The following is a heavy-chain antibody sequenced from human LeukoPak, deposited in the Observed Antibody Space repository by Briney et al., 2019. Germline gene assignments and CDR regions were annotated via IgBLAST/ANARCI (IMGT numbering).Heavy chain of an antibody. CDR1: GFTFDNYA. Sequence: GGSLRLSCAASGFTFDNYAMNWVRQAPGKGLEWVSVISGSGGSTYYADSVKGRFTISRDNSKNTLSLQMNSLRAEDTAVYYCAKDRTVGASYWYFDLWGRGTLVTVSS. J-gene: IGHJ2*01. CDR2: ISGSGGST. V-gene: IGHV3-23*01. CDR3: AKDRTVGASYWYFDL. D-gene: IGHD1-26*01.